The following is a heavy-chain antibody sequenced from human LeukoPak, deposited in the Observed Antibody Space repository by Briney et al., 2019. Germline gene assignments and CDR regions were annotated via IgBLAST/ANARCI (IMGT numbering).Heavy chain of an antibody. Sequence: GGSLRLSCAASGFTFSSYSMNWVRQAPGKGPEWVSSISSSSYIYYADSVKGRFTISRDNAKNSLYLQMNSLRAEDTAVYYCARDLLGVGYWGQGTLVTVSS. V-gene: IGHV3-21*01. J-gene: IGHJ4*02. D-gene: IGHD2/OR15-2a*01. CDR2: ISSSSYI. CDR1: GFTFSSYS. CDR3: ARDLLGVGY.